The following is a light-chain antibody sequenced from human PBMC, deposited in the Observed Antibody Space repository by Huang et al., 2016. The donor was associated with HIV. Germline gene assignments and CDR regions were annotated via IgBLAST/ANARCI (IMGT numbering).Light chain of an antibody. CDR2: AAS. Sequence: DIQMTQSPSSLSASVGDRVTITCRASQSISSYLNLYQQKPGKDPKLLIYAASSLQRWGPSRFSVSEAGTDFTLTISSLQPEDFATYYCQQSYSTPRTFGQGTKVEIK. CDR1: QSISSY. V-gene: IGKV1-39*01. J-gene: IGKJ1*01. CDR3: QQSYSTPRT.